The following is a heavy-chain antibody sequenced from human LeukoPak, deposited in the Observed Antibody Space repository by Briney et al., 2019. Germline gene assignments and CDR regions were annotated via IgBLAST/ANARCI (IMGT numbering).Heavy chain of an antibody. J-gene: IGHJ6*04. Sequence: ASVKVPCKASGYTFTSYGISWVRQAPGQGLEWMGWISAYNGNTNYAQKLQGRVTMTTDTSTSTAYMELRSLRSDDTAVYYCARDSDWNTVNYYYGMDVWGKGTTVTVSS. V-gene: IGHV1-18*04. D-gene: IGHD1/OR15-1a*01. CDR3: ARDSDWNTVNYYYGMDV. CDR2: ISAYNGNT. CDR1: GYTFTSYG.